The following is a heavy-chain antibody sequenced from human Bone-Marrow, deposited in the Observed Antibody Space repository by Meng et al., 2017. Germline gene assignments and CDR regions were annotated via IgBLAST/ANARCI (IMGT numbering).Heavy chain of an antibody. CDR1: GGTFSSYA. CDR3: ARENPPEGLYSGYDFLGGSGRAFDI. V-gene: IGHV1-69*13. CDR2: IIPIFGTA. D-gene: IGHD5-12*01. J-gene: IGHJ3*02. Sequence: SVKVSCKASGGTFSSYAISWVRQAPGQGLEWMGGIIPIFGTANYAQKFQGRVTITADESTSTAYMEPSSLRSEDTAVYYCARENPPEGLYSGYDFLGGSGRAFDIWGQGTMVTVSS.